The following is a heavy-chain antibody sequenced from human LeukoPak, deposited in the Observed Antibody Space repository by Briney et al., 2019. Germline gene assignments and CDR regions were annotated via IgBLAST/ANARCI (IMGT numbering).Heavy chain of an antibody. CDR3: RAAGTSERDY. CDR1: EFTFSSYD. D-gene: IGHD6-13*01. Sequence: GGSLRLSCSASEFTFSSYDMHWVRQAPGKGLEYVSAISSNGGTIYYADSVKGRFTISRDNFKNTLYLQMSSLRAEDTAVYHCRAAGTSERDYWGQGTLVTVSS. V-gene: IGHV3-64D*06. CDR2: ISSNGGTI. J-gene: IGHJ4*02.